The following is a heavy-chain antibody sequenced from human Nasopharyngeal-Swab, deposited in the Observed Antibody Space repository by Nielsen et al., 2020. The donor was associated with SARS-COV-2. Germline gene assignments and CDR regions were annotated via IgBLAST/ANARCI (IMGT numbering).Heavy chain of an antibody. CDR2: IFPGDSDT. Sequence: GGSLRLSCATSGYRFTDYWIAWVRQAPGKGLECMGTIFPGDSDTRYSPSFEGRVTISVDQSITTAYLHWTSLKASDTAKYYCAIGAAVGTLFHGIDVWGQGTMATGSS. D-gene: IGHD1-26*01. CDR1: GYRFTDYW. J-gene: IGHJ6*02. CDR3: AIGAAVGTLFHGIDV. V-gene: IGHV5-51*01.